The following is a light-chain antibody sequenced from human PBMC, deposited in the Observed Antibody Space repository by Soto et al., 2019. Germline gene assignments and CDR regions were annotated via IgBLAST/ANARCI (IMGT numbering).Light chain of an antibody. V-gene: IGLV6-57*02. CDR3: QSYDSSNHVV. Sequence: NFMLTQPHSVSESPGKTITISCTGSSGIASNYVQWYQQRPGSAPTTVIYEDDQRPSGVPDRFSGSIDSSSNSASLTISGLKTEDEAYYFCQSYDSSNHVVFGGGTKLTVL. CDR1: SGIASNY. CDR2: EDD. J-gene: IGLJ2*01.